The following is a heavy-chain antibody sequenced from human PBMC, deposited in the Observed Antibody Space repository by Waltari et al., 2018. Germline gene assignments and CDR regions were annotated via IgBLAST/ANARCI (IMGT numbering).Heavy chain of an antibody. CDR2: IYYSGES. Sequence: QVQLQESGPGLVKPSETLSLTCVVSGYSINSGYYWGWIRQPPGKGLEWIGSIYYSGESYYKESLKSRATISIDTSKNQISLNLSSMTAADTAMYYCARDRHYYFESYLGSRDSFDIWGQGKMVTVSS. CDR1: GYSINSGYY. CDR3: ARDRHYYFESYLGSRDSFDI. J-gene: IGHJ3*02. D-gene: IGHD3-10*01. V-gene: IGHV4-38-2*02.